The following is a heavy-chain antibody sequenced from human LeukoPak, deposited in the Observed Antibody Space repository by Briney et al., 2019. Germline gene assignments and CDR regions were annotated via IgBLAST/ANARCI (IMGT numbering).Heavy chain of an antibody. CDR2: INPNSGST. D-gene: IGHD2-2*01. CDR1: GYTFTGYY. CDR3: ARDGEGAPAGY. Sequence: ASVTVSCKASGYTFTGYYMHWVRQAPGQGLEWMGWINPNSGSTNYAQKFQGRVTMTRDTSISTAYMELSRLRSDDTAVYYCARDGEGAPAGYWGQGTLVTVSS. J-gene: IGHJ4*02. V-gene: IGHV1-2*02.